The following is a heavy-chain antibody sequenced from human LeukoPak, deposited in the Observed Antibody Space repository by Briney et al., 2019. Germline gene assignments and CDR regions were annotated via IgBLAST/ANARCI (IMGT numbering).Heavy chain of an antibody. CDR1: GFTFSSFG. CDR2: ISNSADRT. Sequence: PGGSLRLSCAASGFTFSSFGMSWVRRAPGKGLEWVSGISNSADRTYYADHVRGRFTISRDNSKNTLLLQMNSLTVEDSAVYYCAKGTSTMANRPADYWGQGTLVTVSS. J-gene: IGHJ4*02. V-gene: IGHV3-23*01. CDR3: AKGTSTMANRPADY. D-gene: IGHD5/OR15-5a*01.